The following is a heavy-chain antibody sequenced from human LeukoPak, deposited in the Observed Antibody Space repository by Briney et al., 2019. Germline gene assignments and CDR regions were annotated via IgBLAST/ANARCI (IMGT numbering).Heavy chain of an antibody. J-gene: IGHJ4*02. CDR2: INSDGSST. Sequence: PGGSLRLSCAASGFTFSSYWMHWVRQAPGKGLVWVSRINSDGSSTSYADSVKGRFTISRDNAKNTLYLQMNSLTAEDTAVYYCARSSPSYHFDYWGQGTLVTVSS. CDR1: GFTFSSYW. V-gene: IGHV3-74*01. D-gene: IGHD1-26*01. CDR3: ARSSPSYHFDY.